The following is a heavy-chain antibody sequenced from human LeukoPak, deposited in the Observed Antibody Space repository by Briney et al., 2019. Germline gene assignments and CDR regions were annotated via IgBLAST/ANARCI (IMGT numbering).Heavy chain of an antibody. CDR3: ASLIDLDAFDI. V-gene: IGHV3-9*01. J-gene: IGHJ3*02. CDR1: GFTFDDYA. D-gene: IGHD3-9*01. CDR2: ISWNSGSI. Sequence: PGGSLRLSCAASGFTFDDYAMHWVRQAPGKGLEWVSGISWNSGSIGYADSVKGRFTISRDNAKNSLHLQMNSLRAEDTAVYYCASLIDLDAFDIWGQGTMVTVSS.